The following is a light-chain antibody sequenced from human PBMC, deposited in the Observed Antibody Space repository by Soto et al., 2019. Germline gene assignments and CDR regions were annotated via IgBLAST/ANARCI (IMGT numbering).Light chain of an antibody. V-gene: IGLV2-11*01. CDR3: CSYAGTFTFV. J-gene: IGLJ1*01. CDR1: SSDVRTYNY. Sequence: QSVLTQPRSVSVSPGESVTISCTGTSSDVRTYNYVSWYQQQPDKAPKLVIYDVTERPSGVPDRFSGSKSDNTASLTISGLQAEDEADYYCCSYAGTFTFVFGTGTKVTV. CDR2: DVT.